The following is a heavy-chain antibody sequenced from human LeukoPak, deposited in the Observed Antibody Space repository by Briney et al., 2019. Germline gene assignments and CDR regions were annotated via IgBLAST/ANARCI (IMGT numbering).Heavy chain of an antibody. CDR2: IYYSGST. V-gene: IGHV4-39*01. Sequence: SETLSLTCTVSGVSISSSSYYWGWIRQPPGKGLEWIGGIYYSGSTSYNPSLKSRVTISVDTSKNQFSLKLDSVTAADTAVYYCARNASDSGTSYFDYWGKGTLVTVSS. CDR1: GVSISSSSYY. J-gene: IGHJ4*02. D-gene: IGHD1-26*01. CDR3: ARNASDSGTSYFDY.